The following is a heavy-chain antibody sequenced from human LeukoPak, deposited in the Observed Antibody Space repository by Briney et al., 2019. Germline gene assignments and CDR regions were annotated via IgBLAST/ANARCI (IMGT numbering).Heavy chain of an antibody. V-gene: IGHV7-4-1*02. CDR2: INTNTGNP. CDR1: GYTFTSYA. Sequence: ASVTVSCTASGYTFTSYAMNWVRQAPGQGLEWMGWINTNTGNPTYAQGFTGRFVFSLDTSVSTAYLQISSLKAEDTAVYYCARGSTFGGVIVTPFNAFDIWGQGTMVTVSS. D-gene: IGHD3-16*02. J-gene: IGHJ3*02. CDR3: ARGSTFGGVIVTPFNAFDI.